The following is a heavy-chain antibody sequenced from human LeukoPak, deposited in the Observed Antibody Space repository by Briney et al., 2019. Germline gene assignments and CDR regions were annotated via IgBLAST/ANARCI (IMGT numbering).Heavy chain of an antibody. CDR3: AKAPVTTCRGAFCYPFDY. Sequence: GGSLRLSCAASGFPLSSYAMSWVRQAPGKGLEWVSAISDTGNTYHADSVKGRFTISRDSSKNTLSLQMNRLRPEDAAVYYCAKAPVTTCRGAFCYPFDYWGLGTLVTVSS. CDR2: ISDTGNT. CDR1: GFPLSSYA. J-gene: IGHJ4*02. D-gene: IGHD2-15*01. V-gene: IGHV3-23*01.